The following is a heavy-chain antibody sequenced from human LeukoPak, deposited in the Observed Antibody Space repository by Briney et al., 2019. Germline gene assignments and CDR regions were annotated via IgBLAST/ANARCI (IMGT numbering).Heavy chain of an antibody. V-gene: IGHV1-69*05. CDR3: ARARGSGSYPFDP. CDR1: GGTFSSYD. J-gene: IGHJ5*02. CDR2: IIPIFGTA. D-gene: IGHD3-10*01. Sequence: SVKVSCKASGGTFSSYDISWVRQAPGQGLEWMGGIIPIFGTANYAQKFQGRVTITTDESTSTAYMELSSLRSEDTAVYYCARARGSGSYPFDPWGQGTLVTVSS.